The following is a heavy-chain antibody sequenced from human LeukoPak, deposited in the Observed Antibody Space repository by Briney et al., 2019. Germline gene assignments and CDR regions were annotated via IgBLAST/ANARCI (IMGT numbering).Heavy chain of an antibody. CDR1: GGSISSGGYS. J-gene: IGHJ6*02. D-gene: IGHD6-13*01. Sequence: SETLSLTCAVSGGSISSGGYSWSWIRQPPGKGLEWIGYIYHSGSTYYNPSLKSRVTISVDTSKNQFSLKLSSVTAADTAVYYCARVSGSPSSSWLYYYYYYGMDVWGQGTTVTVSS. V-gene: IGHV4-30-2*01. CDR3: ARVSGSPSSSWLYYYYYYGMDV. CDR2: IYHSGST.